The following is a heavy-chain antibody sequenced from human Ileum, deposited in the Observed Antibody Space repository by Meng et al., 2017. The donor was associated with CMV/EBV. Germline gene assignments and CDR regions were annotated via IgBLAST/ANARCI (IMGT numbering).Heavy chain of an antibody. CDR1: GCTFSSHA. J-gene: IGHJ4*02. D-gene: IGHD3-16*02. CDR2: ISYDGSNK. V-gene: IGHV3-30*04. Sequence: GGSLRLTCAAPGCTFSSHAMYWVRQVPGQGLEWAAVISYDGSNKYYADSVKGRFTISRDNSKNTLYLQMDSLRAEDTAVYYCARDRQGEDYVWGSYRDGFDYWGQGTLVTVSS. CDR3: ARDRQGEDYVWGSYRDGFDY.